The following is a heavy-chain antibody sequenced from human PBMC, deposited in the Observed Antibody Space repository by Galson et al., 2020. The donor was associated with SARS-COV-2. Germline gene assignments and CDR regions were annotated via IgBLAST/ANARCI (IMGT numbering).Heavy chain of an antibody. CDR2: ISDSGDST. V-gene: IGHV3-23*01. CDR3: AKIGGYCSSTTCRPFDC. CDR1: GFIISNYA. J-gene: IGHJ4*02. Sequence: GESLKISCTASGFIISNYAMSWVRQAPGKGLEWVSAISDSGDSTYYADSLKGRLTISRDNSMNTLYLQMNDLRADDTAVYFCAKIGGYCSSTTCRPFDCWGQGTLVTVSS. D-gene: IGHD2-2*01.